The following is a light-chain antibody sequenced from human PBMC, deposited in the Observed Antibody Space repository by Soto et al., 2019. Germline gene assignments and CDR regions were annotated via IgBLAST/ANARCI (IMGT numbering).Light chain of an antibody. CDR3: QQYNNWPYT. CDR1: QHVSSN. V-gene: IGKV3-15*01. CDR2: RAS. J-gene: IGKJ2*01. Sequence: EIVMTQSPATLSVSPGGSATLSCRASQHVSSNFAWYRRKPGQAPTLLIYRASTRATGIPARFSGSGSGTEFTLTISSLQSGDFAVYYCQQYNNWPYTFGQGTKLEIK.